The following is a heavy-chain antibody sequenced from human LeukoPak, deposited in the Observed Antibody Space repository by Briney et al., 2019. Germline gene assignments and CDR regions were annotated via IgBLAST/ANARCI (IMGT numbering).Heavy chain of an antibody. CDR1: GFPFSTYA. CDR3: AIGGVYGDYYFDY. V-gene: IGHV3-23*01. CDR2: ISGSGGDT. J-gene: IGHJ4*02. D-gene: IGHD4-17*01. Sequence: GGSLRLSCAASGFPFSTYAMSWVRQAPGKGLEWVSVISGSGGDTYYADSVKGRFTISGDNSKNTVYLQMNSLRAEDTALYYCAIGGVYGDYYFDYWGQGTLVTVSS.